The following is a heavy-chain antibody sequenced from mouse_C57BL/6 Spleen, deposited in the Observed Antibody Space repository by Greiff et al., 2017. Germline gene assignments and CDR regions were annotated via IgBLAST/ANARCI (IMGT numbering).Heavy chain of an antibody. CDR3: ARSPSDYCGSSYGVAY. D-gene: IGHD1-1*01. CDR2: IYPGDGDT. CDR1: GYAFSSSW. V-gene: IGHV1-82*01. J-gene: IGHJ3*01. Sequence: QVQLQQSGPELVKPGASVKISCKASGYAFSSSWMNWVKQRPGKGLEWIGRIYPGDGDTNYNGKFKGKATLTAYKSSSTASMQLSSLTSEDSAVYFCARSPSDYCGSSYGVAYWGQGTLVTVSA.